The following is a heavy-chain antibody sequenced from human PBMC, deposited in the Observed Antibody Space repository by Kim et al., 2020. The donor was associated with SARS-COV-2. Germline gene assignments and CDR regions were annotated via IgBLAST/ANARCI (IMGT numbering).Heavy chain of an antibody. Sequence: GGSLRLSCAASGFTFSSYSMNWVRQAPGKGLEWVSYISSSSSTIYYADSVKGRFTISRDNAKNSLYLQMNSLRAEDTAVYYCAREGRGSYYGSFFDYWGQGTLVTVSS. CDR3: AREGRGSYYGSFFDY. D-gene: IGHD1-26*01. CDR2: ISSSSSTI. CDR1: GFTFSSYS. J-gene: IGHJ4*02. V-gene: IGHV3-48*04.